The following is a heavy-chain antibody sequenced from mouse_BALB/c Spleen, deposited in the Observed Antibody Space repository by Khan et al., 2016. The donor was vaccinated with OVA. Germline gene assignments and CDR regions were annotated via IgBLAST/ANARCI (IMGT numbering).Heavy chain of an antibody. CDR1: GFTFSTYG. CDR2: ISSGGTYT. V-gene: IGHV5-6*01. D-gene: IGHD1-1*01. J-gene: IGHJ3*01. CDR3: ARLAYYYNSEGFAY. Sequence: EVQLVESGGDLVKPGGSLKLSCAASGFTFSTYGMSWVRPTPDRGLEWVATISSGGTYTFYPDNVKGRFTISRDNANNTLYLQISSLKSADTAMYYCARLAYYYNSEGFAYWGQGTLVTVSA.